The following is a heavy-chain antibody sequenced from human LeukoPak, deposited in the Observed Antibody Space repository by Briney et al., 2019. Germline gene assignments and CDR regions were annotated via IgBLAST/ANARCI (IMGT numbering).Heavy chain of an antibody. CDR1: GYTFTSYD. D-gene: IGHD2-15*01. J-gene: IGHJ4*02. Sequence: GASVKVSCKASGYTFTSYDINWVRQATGQGLEWMGWMNPNSGNTGYAQKFQGRVTITRNTSISTAYMELSSLRSEDTAVYYCARAFLVGYSPEEYFFDYWGQGALVTVSS. CDR2: MNPNSGNT. CDR3: ARAFLVGYSPEEYFFDY. V-gene: IGHV1-8*03.